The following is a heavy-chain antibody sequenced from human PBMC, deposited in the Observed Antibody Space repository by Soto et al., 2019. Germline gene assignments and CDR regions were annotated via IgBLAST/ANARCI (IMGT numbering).Heavy chain of an antibody. CDR3: ARDYNYSSGRGFDP. CDR1: GYTFTGYY. V-gene: IGHV1-2*02. D-gene: IGHD6-19*01. CDR2: INPNSGGK. Sequence: ASVKVSCKASGYTFTGYYMHWVRQAPGQGLEWMGWINPNSGGKNYAQKFQGRVTMTRDTSISTAYMELSRLRSDDTAVYYCARDYNYSSGRGFDPWGQGTLVTVSS. J-gene: IGHJ5*02.